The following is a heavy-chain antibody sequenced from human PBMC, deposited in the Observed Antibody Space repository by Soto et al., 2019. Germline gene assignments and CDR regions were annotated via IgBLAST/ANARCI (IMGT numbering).Heavy chain of an antibody. D-gene: IGHD3-10*02. CDR2: IFGDGYST. Sequence: GGSLRLSCAASGFPFGSYVMSWIRQAPGKGLEWISTIFGDGYSTFYADSVKGRFIISRDNSKNTLDLQMYNLRTDDTAMYFCAKGGLNQDVLIDPWGQGTLVTVS. CDR3: AKGGLNQDVLIDP. J-gene: IGHJ5*02. V-gene: IGHV3-23*03. CDR1: GFPFGSYV.